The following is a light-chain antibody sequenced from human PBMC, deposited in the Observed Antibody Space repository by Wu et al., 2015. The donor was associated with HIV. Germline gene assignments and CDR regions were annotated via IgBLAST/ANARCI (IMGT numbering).Light chain of an antibody. CDR1: EDIRNY. CDR3: EQFKSHPRS. J-gene: IGKJ2*03. Sequence: QLTQSPSSLSASVGDRVTITCRASEDIRNYLAWHQQKSGKAPQLLIYGASTLESGVPSRFSGSRSGTEFTLTIRNLQPEDVATYYCEQFKSHPRSFGQGTKLEI. CDR2: GAS. V-gene: IGKV1-9*01.